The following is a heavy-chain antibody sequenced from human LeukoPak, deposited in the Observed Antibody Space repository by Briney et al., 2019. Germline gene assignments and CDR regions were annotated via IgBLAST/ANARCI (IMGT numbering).Heavy chain of an antibody. CDR1: GYTFTSYG. V-gene: IGHV1-18*01. CDR3: ARDQGSPEPIAARPFFQH. CDR2: ISAYNGNT. Sequence: ASVKVSCKASGYTFTSYGISWVRQAPGQGLEWMGWISAYNGNTNYAQKLQGRVTMTTDTSTSTAYMELRSLRSDDTAVYYCARDQGSPEPIAARPFFQHWGQGTLVTVSS. D-gene: IGHD6-6*01. J-gene: IGHJ1*01.